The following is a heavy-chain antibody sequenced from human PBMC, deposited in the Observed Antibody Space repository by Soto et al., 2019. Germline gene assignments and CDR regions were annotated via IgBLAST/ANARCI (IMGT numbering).Heavy chain of an antibody. CDR2: VDPEDGTT. CDR1: GYTFRDYY. J-gene: IGHJ5*02. CDR3: ATFSVIWVGDLNWFDP. V-gene: IGHV1-69-2*01. Sequence: EVQLLQSGAEVKKPGATVKISCKVSGYTFRDYYIHWVQQAPGKGLEWVGLVDPEDGTTIYAEKFQGRVTITADTSRDTAHIELRGLRSEDTAVYYCATFSVIWVGDLNWFDPWGQGTLVTVSS. D-gene: IGHD3-10*01.